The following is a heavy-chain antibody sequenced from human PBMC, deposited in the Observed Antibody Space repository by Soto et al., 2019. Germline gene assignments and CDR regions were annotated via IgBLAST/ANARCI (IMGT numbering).Heavy chain of an antibody. Sequence: QVQLXXSGPRLVEAXXXXSLTXTVXNASITSSGYYWSWVRQPPGKRLEWIGYIYHSGSTFYSPSLQSRLTMSVDTSKNQFSLTLRSVTAADTAVYHCARMSGTYYVPDYWGQGTLVTVSS. D-gene: IGHD1-26*01. CDR3: ARMSGTYYVPDY. CDR1: NASITSSGYY. CDR2: IYHSGST. J-gene: IGHJ4*02. V-gene: IGHV4-31*02.